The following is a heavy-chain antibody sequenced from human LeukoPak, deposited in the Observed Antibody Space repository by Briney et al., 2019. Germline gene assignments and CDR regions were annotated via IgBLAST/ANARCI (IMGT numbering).Heavy chain of an antibody. CDR1: GFTFRSYS. CDR2: ITDSNSYI. J-gene: IGHJ6*03. Sequence: PGGSLRLSCAASGFTFRSYSMNWVRQAPGKGLEWVSSITDSNSYIYYADSVKGRFTISRDNARNSLYLQMNSLRAEDTAVYYCAKSTRKREDDFYYYYYMDVWGKGTMVTVSS. V-gene: IGHV3-21*01. D-gene: IGHD1-26*01. CDR3: AKSTRKREDDFYYYYYMDV.